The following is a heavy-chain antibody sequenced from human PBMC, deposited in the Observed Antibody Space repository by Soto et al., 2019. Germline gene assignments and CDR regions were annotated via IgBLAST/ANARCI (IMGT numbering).Heavy chain of an antibody. J-gene: IGHJ4*02. CDR3: ARDRPWQGPTPFDY. Sequence: QVQLVQSGAEVKKPGSSVKVSCKASGGTFSSYTISWVRQAPGQGLEWMGRIIPILGIANYAQKFQGRVTXXAXKXMSTAYMELSSLRSEDTAVYYCARDRPWQGPTPFDYWGQGTLVTVSS. CDR1: GGTFSSYT. V-gene: IGHV1-69*08. CDR2: IIPILGIA.